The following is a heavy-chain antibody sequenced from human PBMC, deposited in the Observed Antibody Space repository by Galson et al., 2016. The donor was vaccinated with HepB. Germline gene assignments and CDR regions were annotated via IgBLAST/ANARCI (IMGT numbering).Heavy chain of an antibody. CDR1: AFTVSTNY. Sequence: SLRLSCAASAFTVSTNYMSWVRQAPGKGLEWVSVIYSGASTYYADSVKGRFTISRDNSKNTLYLQMNSLRVEDTAVYYCARDKAAGYDFWGGYFTQTYGMDVWGKGTTVTVSS. V-gene: IGHV3-66*02. CDR3: ARDKAAGYDFWGGYFTQTYGMDV. CDR2: IYSGAST. D-gene: IGHD3-3*01. J-gene: IGHJ6*04.